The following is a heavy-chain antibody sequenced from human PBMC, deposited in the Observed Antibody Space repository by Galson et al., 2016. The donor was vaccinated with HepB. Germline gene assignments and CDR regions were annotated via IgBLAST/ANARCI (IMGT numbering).Heavy chain of an antibody. V-gene: IGHV3-74*01. CDR3: ARGMIVIVYEIDV. CDR1: GFTFSSYW. J-gene: IGHJ6*02. Sequence: SLRLSCAGSGFTFSSYWIHWVRQVPGKGLVWVSRINSDGSETNYADSVKGRFIISRDNAKNTGYMQMNSLRAEETAVYYCARGMIVIVYEIDVWGQGTTVTVSS. CDR2: INSDGSET. D-gene: IGHD3-22*01.